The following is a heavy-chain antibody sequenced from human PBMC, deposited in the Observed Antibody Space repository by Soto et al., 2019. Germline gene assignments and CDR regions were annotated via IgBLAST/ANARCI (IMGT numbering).Heavy chain of an antibody. D-gene: IGHD3-22*01. V-gene: IGHV4-34*01. J-gene: IGHJ6*02. CDR1: GGSFGGYY. Sequence: PSETLSLTCAVYGGSFGGYYWSWIRQPPGKGLEWIGEINHSGSTNYNPSLKSRVTISVDTSKNQFSLKLSSVTAADTAVYYCARSVMIVGSDVVKGGMDVWGQGTTVTVSS. CDR3: ARSVMIVGSDVVKGGMDV. CDR2: INHSGST.